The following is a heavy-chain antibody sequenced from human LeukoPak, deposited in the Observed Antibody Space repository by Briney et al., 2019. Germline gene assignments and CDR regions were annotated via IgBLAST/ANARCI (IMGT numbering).Heavy chain of an antibody. V-gene: IGHV1-8*03. J-gene: IGHJ6*03. CDR2: MNPNSGNT. CDR3: ARRAVDNSYYYYMDV. D-gene: IGHD6-19*01. CDR1: GYTFTNYD. Sequence: ASVKVSCKASGYTFTNYDINWVRQATGQGLEWMGYMNPNSGNTGYAQKFQDRVTITSDTSISTAYMELSSLRSDDTAVYYCARRAVDNSYYYYMDVWGKGTTVTVSS.